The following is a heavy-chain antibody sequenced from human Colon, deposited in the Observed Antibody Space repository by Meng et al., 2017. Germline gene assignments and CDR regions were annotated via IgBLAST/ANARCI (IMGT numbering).Heavy chain of an antibody. CDR2: IHSSGNT. CDR3: ARNPVIPDARTFDF. V-gene: IGHV4-30-4*01. CDR1: NGSINSADYY. Sequence: QVQLQESGPGLVKPSQTLFLPCTISNGSINSADYYWNWIRQPPGKGPEWLGYIHSSGNTYYTPSLKSRLAMSLDTSKNQFSLRLTSVTAADTAVYYCARNPVIPDARTFDFWGQGALVTVSS. J-gene: IGHJ4*02. D-gene: IGHD2-2*01.